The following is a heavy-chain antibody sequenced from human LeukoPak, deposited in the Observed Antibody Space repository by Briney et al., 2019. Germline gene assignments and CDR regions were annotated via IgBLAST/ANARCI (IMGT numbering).Heavy chain of an antibody. CDR3: AREVESWFGDLLSYFDS. CDR2: VYHHGNT. Sequence: SETLSLTCSVSGFSISTGYSWGWIRQPPGKGLEWIGTVYHHGNTYFNPSLMSRVTISLDTSKNQFSLRLTSVTAADTAKYYCAREVESWFGDLLSYFDSWGQGIQVIVS. D-gene: IGHD3-10*01. V-gene: IGHV4-38-2*02. J-gene: IGHJ4*02. CDR1: GFSISTGYS.